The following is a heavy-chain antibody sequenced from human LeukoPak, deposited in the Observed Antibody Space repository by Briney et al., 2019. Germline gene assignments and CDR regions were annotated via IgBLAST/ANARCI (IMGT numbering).Heavy chain of an antibody. J-gene: IGHJ6*03. CDR1: GYTFTSYA. D-gene: IGHD6-19*01. V-gene: IGHV7-4-1*02. Sequence: GASVKVSCKASGYTFTSYAMNWVRQAPGQGLEWVGWINTNTGNPTYAQGFTGRFVFSLDTSVSTAYLQISSLKAEDTAVYYCARDKVSSGWPYYYYYYMDVWGKGTTVTVSS. CDR3: ARDKVSSGWPYYYYYYMDV. CDR2: INTNTGNP.